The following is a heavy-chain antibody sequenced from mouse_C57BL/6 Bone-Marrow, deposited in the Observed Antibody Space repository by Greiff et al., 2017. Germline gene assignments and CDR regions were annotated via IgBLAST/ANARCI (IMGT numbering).Heavy chain of an antibody. CDR3: ARGEYGSSYYFDY. D-gene: IGHD1-1*01. J-gene: IGHJ2*01. CDR1: GFTFSSSA. CDR2: ISDGGRYT. Sequence: EVQLVESGGGLVKPGGSLKLSCAASGFTFSSSAMSWVRQTPEKRLEWVATISDGGRYTYYPDNVKGRFTISRHNAKNTLYLQMSHLNSEDTDMYDGARGEYGSSYYFDYWGQGTTLTVSS. V-gene: IGHV5-4*01.